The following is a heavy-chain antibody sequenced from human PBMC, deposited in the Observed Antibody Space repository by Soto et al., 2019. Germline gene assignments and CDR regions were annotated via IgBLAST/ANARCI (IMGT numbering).Heavy chain of an antibody. CDR1: GGSISSSSYY. V-gene: IGHV4-39*01. Sequence: SETLSLTCTVSGGSISSSSYYWGWIRQPPGKGLEWIGSIYYSGSTYYNPSLKSRVTISIDTSKNQFSLKLSSVTAADTAVYYCARLHTYDSTIDYWGQGTLVTVSS. CDR2: IYYSGST. D-gene: IGHD5-12*01. CDR3: ARLHTYDSTIDY. J-gene: IGHJ4*02.